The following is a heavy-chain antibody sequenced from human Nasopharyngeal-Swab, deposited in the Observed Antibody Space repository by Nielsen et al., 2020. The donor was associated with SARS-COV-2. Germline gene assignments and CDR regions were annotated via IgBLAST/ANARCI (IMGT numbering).Heavy chain of an antibody. J-gene: IGHJ6*02. V-gene: IGHV3-23*01. CDR2: ISGSGGST. Sequence: WIRQPPGKGLEWVSAISGSGGSTYYADSVKGRFTISRDNSKNTLYLQMNSLRAEDTVVYYCAKRAPHTDTTQYYYGSGSYYHYYYYGMDVWGQGTTVTVSS. D-gene: IGHD3-10*01. CDR3: AKRAPHTDTTQYYYGSGSYYHYYYYGMDV.